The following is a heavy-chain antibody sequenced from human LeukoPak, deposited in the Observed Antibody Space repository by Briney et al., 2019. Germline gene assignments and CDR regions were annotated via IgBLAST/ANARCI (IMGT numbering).Heavy chain of an antibody. CDR1: GDSVSSNRAS. J-gene: IGHJ4*02. V-gene: IGHV6-1*01. Sequence: PSETLSLTCAISGDSVSSNRASKWNWIRQSPSRGLEWLGRTYYRSKWYNDYAVSVKSRITINPDTSNNQFSLQLNSVTPEDTAVYYCARETWDYFDYWGQGTLVTVSS. D-gene: IGHD7-27*01. CDR2: TYYRSKWYN. CDR3: ARETWDYFDY.